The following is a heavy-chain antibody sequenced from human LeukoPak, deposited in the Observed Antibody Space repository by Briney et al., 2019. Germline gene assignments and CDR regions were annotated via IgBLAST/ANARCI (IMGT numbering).Heavy chain of an antibody. V-gene: IGHV4-4*07. CDR3: AREERQQLVLFYYYYYMDV. Sequence: SETLSLTCTVSGGSISSYYWSWIRQPAGKRLEWIGRIYTSGSTNYNPSLKSRVTISVDKSKNQFSLKLSSVTAADTAVYYCAREERQQLVLFYYYYYMDVWGKGTTVTVSS. CDR1: GGSISSYY. CDR2: IYTSGST. D-gene: IGHD6-13*01. J-gene: IGHJ6*03.